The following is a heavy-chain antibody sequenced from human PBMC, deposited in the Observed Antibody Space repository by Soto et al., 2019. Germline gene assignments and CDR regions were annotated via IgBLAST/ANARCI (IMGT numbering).Heavy chain of an antibody. D-gene: IGHD2-15*01. CDR3: ARDRIGHSIMDV. CDR2: IYHSGST. CDR1: GYSISSGYY. J-gene: IGHJ6*02. V-gene: IGHV4-38-2*02. Sequence: PSETLSLTCAVSGYSISSGYYWGWIRQPPGKGLEWIGSIYHSGSTYYNPSLKSRVTISVDTSKNQFSLKLSSVTAADTAVYYCARDRIGHSIMDVWGQGTTVTVSS.